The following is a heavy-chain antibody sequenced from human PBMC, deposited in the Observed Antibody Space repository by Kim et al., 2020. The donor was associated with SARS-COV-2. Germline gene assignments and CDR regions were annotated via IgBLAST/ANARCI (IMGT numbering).Heavy chain of an antibody. J-gene: IGHJ6*02. V-gene: IGHV4-39*01. Sequence: YYSGSTYYTPSLKSRVTISVDTSKNQFSLKLSSVTAADTAVYYCAQDSDVWGQGTTVTVSS. CDR2: YYSGST. CDR3: AQDSDV.